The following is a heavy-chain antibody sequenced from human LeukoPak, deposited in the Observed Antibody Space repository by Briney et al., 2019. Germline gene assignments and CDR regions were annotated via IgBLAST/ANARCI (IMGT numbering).Heavy chain of an antibody. CDR1: GYSFTGYY. CDR3: ARAGAGVEWLLHHYFDY. V-gene: IGHV1-2*02. Sequence: GASVKVSCKASGYSFTGYYIHWMRQAPGQGLEWMAWINPDTGGTDYAQRFQGRVTMTRDTSINTAYMDMRRLRSDDTAVYFCARAGAGVEWLLHHYFDYWGQGTLVTVSS. CDR2: INPDTGGT. D-gene: IGHD6-19*01. J-gene: IGHJ4*02.